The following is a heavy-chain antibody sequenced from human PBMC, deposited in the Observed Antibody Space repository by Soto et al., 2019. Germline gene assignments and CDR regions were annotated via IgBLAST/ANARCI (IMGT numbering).Heavy chain of an antibody. Sequence: QTGWSLRLSCAASGFTFSSYGMHWVRQAPGKGLEWVAVIWYDGSNKYYADSVKGRFTISRDNSKNTLYLQMNSLRAEDTALYYFPRDRTGITIFGVERGIGMDVWGQGTTVTVSS. CDR1: GFTFSSYG. V-gene: IGHV3-33*01. CDR2: IWYDGSNK. CDR3: PRDRTGITIFGVERGIGMDV. D-gene: IGHD3-3*01. J-gene: IGHJ6*02.